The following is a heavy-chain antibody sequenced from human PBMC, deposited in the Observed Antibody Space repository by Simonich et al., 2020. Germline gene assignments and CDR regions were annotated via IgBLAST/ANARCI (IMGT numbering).Heavy chain of an antibody. D-gene: IGHD5-12*01. CDR1: GGSISSYY. Sequence: QVQLQESGPGLVKPSETLSLTCTVSGGSISSYYWSWIRQPPGKGLEWIGYIYYSGRTNYNPPLKSRVPITGDTSKNQFSLKLSSVTAADTAVYYCARHDRWLQFYFDYWGQGTLVTVSS. CDR2: IYYSGRT. V-gene: IGHV4-59*08. CDR3: ARHDRWLQFYFDY. J-gene: IGHJ4*02.